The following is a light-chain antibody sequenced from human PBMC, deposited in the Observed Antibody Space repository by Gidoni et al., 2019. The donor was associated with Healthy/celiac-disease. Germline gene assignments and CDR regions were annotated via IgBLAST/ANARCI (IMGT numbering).Light chain of an antibody. J-gene: IGLJ2*01. CDR1: KLGDKY. CDR3: QAWDSSTYVV. V-gene: IGLV3-1*01. Sequence: SYELTQPPSVSVSPEQTASIPCSGDKLGDKYACWYQQKPGQSPVLVIYQDSKRPSGIPERFSGSNSGNTATLTISGTQAMDEADYYCQAWDSSTYVVFGGGTKLTVL. CDR2: QDS.